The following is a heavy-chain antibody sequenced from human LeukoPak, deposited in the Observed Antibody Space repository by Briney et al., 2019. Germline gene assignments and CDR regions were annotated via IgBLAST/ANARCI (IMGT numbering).Heavy chain of an antibody. CDR3: AKDGATVNYYYYYGMDV. CDR1: GFTFSSYG. V-gene: IGHV3-30*18. D-gene: IGHD4-17*01. CDR2: ISYDGSNK. Sequence: GGSLRLSCAASGFTFSSYGMHWVRQAPGKGLEWVAVISYDGSNKYYADSVKGRFTISRDNSKNTLYLQMNSLRAEDTAVYYCAKDGATVNYYYYYGMDVWGQGTTVTVSS. J-gene: IGHJ6*02.